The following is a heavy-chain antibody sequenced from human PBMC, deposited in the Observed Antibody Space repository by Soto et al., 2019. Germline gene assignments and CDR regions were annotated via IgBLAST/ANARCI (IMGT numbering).Heavy chain of an antibody. V-gene: IGHV3-23*01. CDR1: GFMFSSSA. J-gene: IGHJ5*02. CDR3: ATTFFSGSGSYRGWFDP. D-gene: IGHD3-10*01. CDR2: ISGSSDST. Sequence: GSLRLSCAASGFMFSSSAMTWVRQAPGKGLEWVSVISGSSDSTYYADSVKGRFTISRDNSKDTLYLHMNSLRAEDTALYYCATTFFSGSGSYRGWFDPWGQGTLVTVSS.